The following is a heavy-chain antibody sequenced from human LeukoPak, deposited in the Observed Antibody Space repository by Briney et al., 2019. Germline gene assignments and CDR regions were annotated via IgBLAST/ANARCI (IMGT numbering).Heavy chain of an antibody. V-gene: IGHV3-74*01. J-gene: IGHJ4*02. CDR2: INTDGTVT. CDR1: GFTFSKDW. D-gene: IGHD6-19*01. Sequence: GSLRLSCAASGFTFSKDWMLWVRQAPGKGLESVSRINTDGTVTTYADSVKGRFTVSRDNADNTMFLQMNSVRDEDTAVYYCATKQWLAPPPDSWGQGTPVTVSS. CDR3: ATKQWLAPPPDS.